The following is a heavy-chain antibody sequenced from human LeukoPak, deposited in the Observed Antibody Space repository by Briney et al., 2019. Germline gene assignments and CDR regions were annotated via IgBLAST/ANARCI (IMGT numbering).Heavy chain of an antibody. J-gene: IGHJ5*02. V-gene: IGHV4-59*08. CDR3: ARHAPPELLWYNWFDP. CDR1: GGSIRSYY. CDR2: IYYSGST. Sequence: NTSETLSLTCTVSGGSIRSYYWSWIRQPPGKGLEWIGYIYYSGSTNYNPSLKSRVTISVDTSKNQFSLKLSSVTAADTAVYYCARHAPPELLWYNWFDPWGQGTLVTVSS. D-gene: IGHD3-10*01.